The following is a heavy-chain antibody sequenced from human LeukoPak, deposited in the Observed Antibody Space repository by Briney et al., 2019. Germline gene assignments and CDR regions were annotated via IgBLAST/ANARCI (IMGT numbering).Heavy chain of an antibody. CDR1: GYTFTSYG. Sequence: ASVKVSCKASGYTFTSYGITWVRQAPGQGLGWMGWISAYNGNTNYAQKLQGRVTMTTDTSTSTAYMELRSLRSDDTAVYYCARAEYSSSFDAFDIWGQGTMVTVSS. D-gene: IGHD6-6*01. J-gene: IGHJ3*02. CDR3: ARAEYSSSFDAFDI. CDR2: ISAYNGNT. V-gene: IGHV1-18*01.